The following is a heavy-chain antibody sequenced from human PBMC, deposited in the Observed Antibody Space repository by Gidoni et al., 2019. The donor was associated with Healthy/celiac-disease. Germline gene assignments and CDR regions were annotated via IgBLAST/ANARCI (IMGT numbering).Heavy chain of an antibody. CDR2: ISGSGGST. J-gene: IGHJ4*02. V-gene: IGHV3-23*01. Sequence: EVQLLESGGGLVQPGGSLRLSWAASGFPFSSYAMSWVRQAPGKGLEWVSAISGSGGSTYYADSVKGRFTISRDNSKNTLYLQMNSLRAEDTAVYYCAKENDFWSGYWHYWGQGTLVTVSS. CDR1: GFPFSSYA. CDR3: AKENDFWSGYWHY. D-gene: IGHD3-3*01.